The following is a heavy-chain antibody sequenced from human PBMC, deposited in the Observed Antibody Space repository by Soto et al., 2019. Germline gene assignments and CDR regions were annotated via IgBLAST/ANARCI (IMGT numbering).Heavy chain of an antibody. J-gene: IGHJ4*02. CDR1: GGSIRSYH. CDR3: ARDYGDYSFFFDY. Sequence: SETLSLTCTVSGGSIRSYHWSWIRQPPGKALEWIGYIWYSGSTKYNPSLKSRATISVDHSKNQFFLTLRSVTAADTAVYYCARDYGDYSFFFDYWGQGALVTVSS. V-gene: IGHV4-59*01. CDR2: IWYSGST. D-gene: IGHD4-17*01.